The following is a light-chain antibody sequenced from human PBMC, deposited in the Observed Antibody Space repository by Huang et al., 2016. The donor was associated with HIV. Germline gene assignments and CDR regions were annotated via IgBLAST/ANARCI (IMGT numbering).Light chain of an antibody. CDR1: QSVGRK. Sequence: DTVMTQTPATLSVSPGARATLSCRASQSVGRKLAWFQQKPGQAPRLVIHGASTRATGNTARFSGSGCGTEFTLTISSLQSEDFAVYYCQQYNNWPYTFGQGTKLEIK. CDR3: QQYNNWPYT. J-gene: IGKJ2*01. V-gene: IGKV3-15*01. CDR2: GAS.